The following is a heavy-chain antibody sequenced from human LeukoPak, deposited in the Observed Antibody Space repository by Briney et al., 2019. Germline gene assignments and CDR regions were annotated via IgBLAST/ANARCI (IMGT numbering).Heavy chain of an antibody. J-gene: IGHJ4*02. Sequence: SETLSLTCAVYGGSFSGYYWSWIRQPPGKGLEWIGEINHSGSTNYNPSLKSRVTISVDTSKNQFSLKLSSVTAADTAVYYCATRYDFWSGYFAYWGQGTRVTVSS. CDR3: ATRYDFWSGYFAY. CDR1: GGSFSGYY. V-gene: IGHV4-34*01. CDR2: INHSGST. D-gene: IGHD3-3*01.